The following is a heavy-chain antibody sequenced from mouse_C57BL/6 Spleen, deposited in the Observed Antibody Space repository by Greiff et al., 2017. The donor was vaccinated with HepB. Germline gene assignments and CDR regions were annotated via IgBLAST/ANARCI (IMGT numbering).Heavy chain of an antibody. J-gene: IGHJ1*03. V-gene: IGHV5-9*01. CDR3: ASPYYYGSSSHWYFDV. CDR2: ISGGGGNT. D-gene: IGHD1-1*01. Sequence: EVQLVESGGGLVKPGGSLKLSCAASGFTFSSYTMSWVRQTPEKRLEWVATISGGGGNTYYPDSVKGRFTISRDNAKNTLYLQMSSLRSEDTALYYCASPYYYGSSSHWYFDVWGTGTTVTVSS. CDR1: GFTFSSYT.